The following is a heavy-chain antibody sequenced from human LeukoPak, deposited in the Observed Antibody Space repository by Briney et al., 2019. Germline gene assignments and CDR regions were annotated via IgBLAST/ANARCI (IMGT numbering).Heavy chain of an antibody. CDR1: KFTLSEYA. CDR2: IHGPGSET. V-gene: IGHV3-23*01. CDR3: VKDAIPRNSIWDYFDY. J-gene: IGHJ4*02. D-gene: IGHD1-14*01. Sequence: GGSLRLSCAASKFTLSEYAMSWVRQAPGKGPEWVSSIHGPGSETFYADSVKGRFTVSRDNSKNALYLQMSSLRAEDTAVYYCVKDAIPRNSIWDYFDYWGQGALVTVSS.